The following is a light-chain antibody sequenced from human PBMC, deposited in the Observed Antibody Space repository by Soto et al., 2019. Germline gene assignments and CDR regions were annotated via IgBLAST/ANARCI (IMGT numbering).Light chain of an antibody. J-gene: IGKJ1*01. V-gene: IGKV1-5*03. CDR1: QSTSTW. CDR3: QQYITYPYA. CDR2: EAS. Sequence: DIQMTQSPSTLSASVGDRVTITCRASQSTSTWLAWYQQRPGKTPKLLISEASKLESGVPSRFSGSGSGTKINLTISSLQPDDFATYYCQQYITYPYAFGQGTKVEIK.